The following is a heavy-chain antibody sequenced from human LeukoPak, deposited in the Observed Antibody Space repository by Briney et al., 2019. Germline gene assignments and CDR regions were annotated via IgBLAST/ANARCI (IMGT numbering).Heavy chain of an antibody. CDR3: AKDPRVGSRVATPCH. CDR2: ISGSGGST. D-gene: IGHD5-24*01. CDR1: GFTFTSYA. V-gene: IGHV3-23*01. Sequence: GGSLRLSCAASGFTFTSYAMSWVRQAQGKGLEWVSAISGSGGSTYYADSVKGRFTISRDNSKSTLFLQMNSLRAEDAAVYYCAKDPRVGSRVATPCHWGQGTLVTVSS. J-gene: IGHJ4*02.